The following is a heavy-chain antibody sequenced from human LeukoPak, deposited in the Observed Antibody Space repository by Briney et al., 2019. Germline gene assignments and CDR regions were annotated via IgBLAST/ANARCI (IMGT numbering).Heavy chain of an antibody. V-gene: IGHV3-15*01. J-gene: IGHJ4*02. CDR2: IKSKTDGGTT. D-gene: IGHD3-16*01. CDR3: TQGGTKAYS. Sequence: PGGFLRLSCAASGFTFSYVWMNWVRQAPGKGLEWVGRIKSKTDGGTTDYAAPVKGRFAISRDDSENTLSLQMNSLKTEDTAVYYCTQGGTKAYSWGQGTLVTVSS. CDR1: GFTFSYVW.